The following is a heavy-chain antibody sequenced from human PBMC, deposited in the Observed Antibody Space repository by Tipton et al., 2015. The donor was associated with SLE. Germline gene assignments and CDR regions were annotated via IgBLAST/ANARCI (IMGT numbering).Heavy chain of an antibody. J-gene: IGHJ1*01. CDR3: ARLGIATTGTNKYFQH. V-gene: IGHV4-39*07. CDR2: LYYGGNT. CDR1: GDSISSSTYY. Sequence: TLSLTCTVSGDSISSSTYYWAWIRQPPGKGLEWIGSLYYGGNTYYNPSLKSRVIMSVDTSKNQFCLKLSSVTAADTAVYYCARLGIATTGTNKYFQHWGQGTLVTVSS. D-gene: IGHD6-13*01.